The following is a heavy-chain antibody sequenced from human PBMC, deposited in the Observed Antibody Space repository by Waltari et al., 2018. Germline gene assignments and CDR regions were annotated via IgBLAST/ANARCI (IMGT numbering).Heavy chain of an antibody. V-gene: IGHV4-59*11. D-gene: IGHD3-10*01. CDR1: GGSISSHY. J-gene: IGHJ5*02. CDR2: IYDSGST. Sequence: QVQLQESGPGLVKPSETLSLTCTVSGGSISSHYWSWIRQPPGKGLEWIGYIYDSGSTNYNPSLRSRVTISVDTSKNQFSLKLSSVTAADTAVYYCARDGFVPASHWFDPWGQGTLVTVSS. CDR3: ARDGFVPASHWFDP.